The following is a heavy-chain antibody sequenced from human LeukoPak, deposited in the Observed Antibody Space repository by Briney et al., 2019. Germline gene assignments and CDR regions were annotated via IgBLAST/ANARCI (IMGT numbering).Heavy chain of an antibody. CDR2: IYHSGST. D-gene: IGHD2-2*01. Sequence: SETLSLTCTVSGGSISSGGYYWSWIRQPPGKGLEWIGYIYHSGSTYYNPSLKSRVTISVDRSKNQFSLKLSSVTAADTAVYYCARVGVPAATRPFDYWGQGTLVTVSS. V-gene: IGHV4-30-2*01. J-gene: IGHJ4*02. CDR3: ARVGVPAATRPFDY. CDR1: GGSISSGGYY.